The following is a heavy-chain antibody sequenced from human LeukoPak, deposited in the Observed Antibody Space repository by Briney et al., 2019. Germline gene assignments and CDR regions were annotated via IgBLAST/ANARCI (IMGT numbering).Heavy chain of an antibody. V-gene: IGHV4-39*01. CDR2: IYYSGST. J-gene: IGHJ4*02. CDR1: GGSISSSSYY. CDR3: ARGATDY. D-gene: IGHD1-26*01. Sequence: SETLSLTCTVSGGSISSSSYYWGWIRQPPGMGLEWIGSIYYSGSTYYNPSLKSRVTISVDTSKNQFSLKLSSVTAADTAVYYCARGATDYWGQGTLVTVSS.